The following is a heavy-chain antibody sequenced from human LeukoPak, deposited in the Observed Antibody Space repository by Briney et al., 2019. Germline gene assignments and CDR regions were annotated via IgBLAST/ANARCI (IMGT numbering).Heavy chain of an antibody. CDR1: GFTVSSNY. CDR2: IYYSGST. D-gene: IGHD3-16*01. CDR3: ARGFTRDYYYYGMDV. Sequence: GSLRLSCAASGFTVSSNYMSWVRQHPGKGLEWIGYIYYSGSTNYNPSLKSRVTISVDTSKNQFSLKLSSVTAADTAVYYCARGFTRDYYYYGMDVWAKGLRSPSP. V-gene: IGHV4-59*02. J-gene: IGHJ6*02.